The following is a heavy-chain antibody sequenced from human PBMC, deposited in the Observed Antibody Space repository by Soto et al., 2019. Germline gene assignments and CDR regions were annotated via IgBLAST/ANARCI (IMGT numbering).Heavy chain of an antibody. Sequence: EVQLVESGGSLVQPGGSLRLSCAVSGFSISSHWMNWVRQAPGKGLEWVANIKQDGSERYYVASVRGRFTISRDNAKNSLFLQMNSLRAAVTAVYFCARGFGLDYLGQGILVTVSS. V-gene: IGHV3-7*05. CDR1: GFSISSHW. CDR3: ARGFGLDY. CDR2: IKQDGSER. D-gene: IGHD3-16*01. J-gene: IGHJ4*02.